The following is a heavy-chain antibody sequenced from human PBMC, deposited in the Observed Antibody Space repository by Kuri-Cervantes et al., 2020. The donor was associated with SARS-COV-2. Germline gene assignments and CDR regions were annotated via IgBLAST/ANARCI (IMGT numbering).Heavy chain of an antibody. CDR2: IKQDGSEK. D-gene: IGHD6-13*01. CDR1: GFTFSSYW. J-gene: IGHJ5*02. V-gene: IGHV3-7*01. Sequence: SCAASGFTFSSYWMSWVRQAPGKGLEWVANIKQDGSEKYYVDSVKGRFTISRDNAKNSLYLQMNSLRAEDTAVYYCARGRPHYSSPPHGGFDPWGQGTLVTVSS. CDR3: ARGRPHYSSPPHGGFDP.